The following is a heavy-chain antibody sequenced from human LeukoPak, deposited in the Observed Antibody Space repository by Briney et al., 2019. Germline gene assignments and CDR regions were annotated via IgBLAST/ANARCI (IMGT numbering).Heavy chain of an antibody. Sequence: GGSLRLSCAASGFTFSSYGMHWVRQAPGKGLEWVAVISYDGSNKYYADSVKGRFTISRDNSKNTLYLQMNSLRAEDTAVYYCAKIRDDAGTYRYYYYGMDVWGQGTTVTVSS. CDR1: GFTFSSYG. J-gene: IGHJ6*02. CDR2: ISYDGSNK. D-gene: IGHD6-13*01. V-gene: IGHV3-30*18. CDR3: AKIRDDAGTYRYYYYGMDV.